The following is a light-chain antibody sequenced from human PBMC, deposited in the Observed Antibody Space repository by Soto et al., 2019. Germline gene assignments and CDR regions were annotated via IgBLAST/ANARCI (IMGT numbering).Light chain of an antibody. V-gene: IGLV1-44*01. Sequence: QSVLTQPPSASGTPGQRVTISCSGSSSNIGSNTVNWYQQLPGTAPKLLIYSNNQRPSGVPDRFSGSKSGTSASLAISGLQSEDEADYYCAAWDDSPDGPVFCGGTKLTVL. CDR1: SSNIGSNT. J-gene: IGLJ3*02. CDR2: SNN. CDR3: AAWDDSPDGPV.